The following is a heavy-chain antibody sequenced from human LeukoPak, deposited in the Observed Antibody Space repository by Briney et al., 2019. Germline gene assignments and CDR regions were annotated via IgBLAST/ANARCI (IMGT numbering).Heavy chain of an antibody. J-gene: IGHJ6*02. CDR2: INAGNGNT. Sequence: GASVKVSCKASGYTFTSYAMHWVRQAPGQRLEWMGWINAGNGNTKYSQKFQGRVTITRDTSASTAYMELSSLRSEDTAVYYCARDLWSRIAARQDPYYYYGMDVWGQGTTVTVSS. CDR1: GYTFTSYA. V-gene: IGHV1-3*01. CDR3: ARDLWSRIAARQDPYYYYGMDV. D-gene: IGHD6-6*01.